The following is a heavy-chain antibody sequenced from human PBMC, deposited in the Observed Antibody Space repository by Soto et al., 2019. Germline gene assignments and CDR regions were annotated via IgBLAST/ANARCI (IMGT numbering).Heavy chain of an antibody. CDR3: ARDGSMVRFDY. Sequence: RRLSCAASGFTFSSYGMHWVRQAPGKGLEWVAVIWYDGSNKYYADSVKGRFTISRDNSKNTLYLQMNSLRAEDTAVYYCARDGSMVRFDYWGQRTLVTVSS. CDR1: GFTFSSYG. V-gene: IGHV3-33*01. D-gene: IGHD3-10*01. J-gene: IGHJ4*02. CDR2: IWYDGSNK.